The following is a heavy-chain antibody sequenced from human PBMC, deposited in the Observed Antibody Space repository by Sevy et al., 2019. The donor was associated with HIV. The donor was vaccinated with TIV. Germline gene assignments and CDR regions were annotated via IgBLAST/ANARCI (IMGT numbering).Heavy chain of an antibody. CDR1: GFSLSTSGVG. CDR2: IYWDDDK. Sequence: SGPTLVKPTQTLTLTCTFSGFSLSTSGVGVGWIRQPPGKALEWLALIYWDDDKRYSPSLKSRLTITKDTSKNQVVLTMTNIDPVDTATYYCAHTYGVGDYDYVWGSYREYNWFDPWGQGTLVTVSS. CDR3: AHTYGVGDYDYVWGSYREYNWFDP. D-gene: IGHD3-16*02. V-gene: IGHV2-5*02. J-gene: IGHJ5*02.